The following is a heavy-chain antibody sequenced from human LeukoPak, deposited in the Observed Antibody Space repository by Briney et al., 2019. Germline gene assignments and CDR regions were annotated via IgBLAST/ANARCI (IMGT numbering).Heavy chain of an antibody. Sequence: GGSLRLSCAASGFTFSSYSMNWVRQAPGKGLEWVSYISSSSSTIYYADSVKGRFTISRDNSKNTLYLQMNSLRAEDTAVYYCASTYVLPYAFDIWGQGTMVTVSS. D-gene: IGHD3-10*01. CDR1: GFTFSSYS. J-gene: IGHJ3*02. CDR2: ISSSSSTI. CDR3: ASTYVLPYAFDI. V-gene: IGHV3-48*01.